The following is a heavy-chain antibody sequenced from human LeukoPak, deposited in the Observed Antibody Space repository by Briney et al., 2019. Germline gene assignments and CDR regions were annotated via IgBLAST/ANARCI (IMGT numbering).Heavy chain of an antibody. J-gene: IGHJ6*03. CDR1: GGSISSYY. D-gene: IGHD3-10*01. Sequence: SETLSLTCTVSGGSISSYYWSWIRQPPGKGQEWIGYIYYSVYTNYNPSLKSRVTISVDTSKNQFTLKLSSVTAADTAVYYCARTTMVRGTYYMDVWGKGTTVTISS. CDR2: IYYSVYT. CDR3: ARTTMVRGTYYMDV. V-gene: IGHV4-59*01.